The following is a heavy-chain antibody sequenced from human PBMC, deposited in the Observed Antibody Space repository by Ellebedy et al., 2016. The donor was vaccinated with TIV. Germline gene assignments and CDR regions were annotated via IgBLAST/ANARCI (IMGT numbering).Heavy chain of an antibody. CDR1: GGSVSSGSYY. J-gene: IGHJ6*02. V-gene: IGHV4-31*03. D-gene: IGHD1-26*01. CDR2: IYYSGST. CDR3: ARSTSRNGMDV. Sequence: SETLSLXXTVSGGSVSSGSYYWSWIRQPPGKGLEWIGYIYYSGSTYYNPSLKSRVTISVDTSKNQFSLKLSSVTAADTAVYYCARSTSRNGMDVWGQGTTVTVSS.